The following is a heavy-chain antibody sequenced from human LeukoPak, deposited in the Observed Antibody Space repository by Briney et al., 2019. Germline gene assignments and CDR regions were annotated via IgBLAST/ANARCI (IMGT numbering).Heavy chain of an antibody. J-gene: IGHJ4*02. V-gene: IGHV3-53*01. D-gene: IGHD6-19*01. CDR3: AKDHLPGIVVANRHY. Sequence: GGSLRLSCAASGFTVSSYYMNWVRQAPGKELEWVSVIYTGGGRYYADSVRGRFTISRDTSKNMVFLQMNSLRVEDTAVYYCAKDHLPGIVVANRHYWGQGTLVTVSS. CDR1: GFTVSSYY. CDR2: IYTGGGR.